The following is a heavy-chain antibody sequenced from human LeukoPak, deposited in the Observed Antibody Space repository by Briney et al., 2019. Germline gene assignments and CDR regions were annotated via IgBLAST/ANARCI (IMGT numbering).Heavy chain of an antibody. Sequence: GGSLRLSCAASGFTFSTYWMTWVRQAPGKGLEWGGNIKQEGSEKNYVDSVKGRFTISRDNAKNSLYLQMNSLRAEDTAVYYCARDRGNSGYDVHDYWGQGTLVTVSS. D-gene: IGHD5-12*01. CDR2: IKQEGSEK. J-gene: IGHJ4*02. V-gene: IGHV3-7*03. CDR1: GFTFSTYW. CDR3: ARDRGNSGYDVHDY.